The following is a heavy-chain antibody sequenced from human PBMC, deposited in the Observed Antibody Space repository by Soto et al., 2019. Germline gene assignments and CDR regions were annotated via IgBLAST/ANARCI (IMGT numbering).Heavy chain of an antibody. CDR2: IYRTGNT. CDR3: DRGHYQYSIDY. D-gene: IGHD2-2*01. J-gene: IGHJ4*02. Sequence: SETLSLTCTVSGDSMTSGDYSWSWIRQPPGKGLEWLGYIYRTGNTHYSPSLKSRVSISQDRSKNQFSLELTSVTAADTAVYYCDRGHYQYSIDYWGEGTMVTVYS. V-gene: IGHV4-30-2*01. CDR1: GDSMTSGDYS.